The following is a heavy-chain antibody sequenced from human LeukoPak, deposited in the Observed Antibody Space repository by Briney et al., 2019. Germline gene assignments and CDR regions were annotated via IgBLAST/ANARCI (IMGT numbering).Heavy chain of an antibody. CDR3: ARDRIEYSNSPAAFDI. V-gene: IGHV3-21*01. CDR1: GFTFSNYR. Sequence: GGSLRLSCAASGFTFSNYRMNWVRQAPGKGLEWVSSISSSSSYIYYADSVKGRFTISRDNAKNSLYVQMNGLRAEYTAVYYCARDRIEYSNSPAAFDIWGQGTVVTVSS. D-gene: IGHD6-6*01. J-gene: IGHJ3*02. CDR2: ISSSSSYI.